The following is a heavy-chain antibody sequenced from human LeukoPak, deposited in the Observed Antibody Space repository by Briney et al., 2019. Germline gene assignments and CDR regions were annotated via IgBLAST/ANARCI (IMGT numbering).Heavy chain of an antibody. CDR1: GYTFTSYY. CDR3: ARPSNYYGSGSPYYYYGMDV. Sequence: ASVKVSCKASGYTFTSYYIHWVRQAPGQGLEWMVIINPSGGSTSYAQKFQGRVTMTRDTSTSTVYMELSSLRSEDTAVYYCARPSNYYGSGSPYYYYGMDVWGQGTTVTVSS. CDR2: INPSGGST. V-gene: IGHV1-46*01. D-gene: IGHD3-10*01. J-gene: IGHJ6*02.